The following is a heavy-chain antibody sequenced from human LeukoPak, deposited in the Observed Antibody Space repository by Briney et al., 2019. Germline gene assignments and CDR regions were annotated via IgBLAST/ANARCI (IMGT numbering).Heavy chain of an antibody. D-gene: IGHD2-21*01. CDR2: ISGSGGST. V-gene: IGHV3-23*01. CDR3: AKSMGDDFYYYGMTS. J-gene: IGHJ6*02. Sequence: GGSLRLSCAASEFTFSSYVMSWVRQAPGKGLEWVSPISGSGGSTYYADSVKGRFTISRDNSKNTLYLQMNSLRAEDTAVYYCAKSMGDDFYYYGMTSGAKGPRSPSP. CDR1: EFTFSSYV.